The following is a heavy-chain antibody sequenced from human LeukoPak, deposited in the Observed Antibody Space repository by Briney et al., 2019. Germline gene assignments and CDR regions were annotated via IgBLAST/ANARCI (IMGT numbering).Heavy chain of an antibody. CDR3: ARTTDYGDYGVMGY. CDR1: GYSISSGYY. CDR2: IYHSGST. Sequence: SETLSLTCAVSGYSISSGYYWGWIRQPLGKGLEWIGSIYHSGSTYYNPSLKSRVTISVDTSKNQFSLKLSPVTAADTAVYYCARTTDYGDYGVMGYWGQGTLVTVSS. D-gene: IGHD4-17*01. J-gene: IGHJ4*02. V-gene: IGHV4-38-2*01.